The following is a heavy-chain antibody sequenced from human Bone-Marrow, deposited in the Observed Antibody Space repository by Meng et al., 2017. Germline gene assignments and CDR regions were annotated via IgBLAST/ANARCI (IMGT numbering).Heavy chain of an antibody. CDR3: ARAASSYGAGHYGMDV. J-gene: IGHJ6*02. Sequence: GGSLRLSCAASGFTFSNAWMSWVRQAPGKGLEWVGRIKSKTDGGTTDYAAPVKGRFTISRDDSKNTLYLQMNSLRAEDTAVYYCARAASSYGAGHYGMDVWGQGTTVTVSS. V-gene: IGHV3-15*01. CDR1: GFTFSNAW. D-gene: IGHD5-18*01. CDR2: IKSKTDGGTT.